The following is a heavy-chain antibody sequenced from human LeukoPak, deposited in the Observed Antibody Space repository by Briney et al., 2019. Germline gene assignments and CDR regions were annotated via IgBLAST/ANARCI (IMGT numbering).Heavy chain of an antibody. CDR2: ISYDGSNK. V-gene: IGHV3-30*04. Sequence: GRSLRLYCAASGFTFSSYAMHWVRQAPGKGLEWVAVISYDGSNKYYADSVKGRFTISRDNSKNTLYLQMNSLRAEDTAVYYCAKDLGRGCSGGSCYYYGMDVWGQGTTVTVSS. J-gene: IGHJ6*02. CDR3: AKDLGRGCSGGSCYYYGMDV. D-gene: IGHD2-15*01. CDR1: GFTFSSYA.